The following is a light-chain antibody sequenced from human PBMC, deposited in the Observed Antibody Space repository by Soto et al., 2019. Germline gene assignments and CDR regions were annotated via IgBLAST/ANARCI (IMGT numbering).Light chain of an antibody. J-gene: IGKJ5*01. V-gene: IGKV3-20*01. CDR2: AAS. Sequence: EIVLTQSPVTLSLSPGEGATLSCRASQTVSKNYLAWYHQKPGQAPRLLIYAASTRATGIPDRFSGSGSGTDFTLTISRLEPEDFAVFYCQRYAVSPITFGQGTRLEI. CDR1: QTVSKNY. CDR3: QRYAVSPIT.